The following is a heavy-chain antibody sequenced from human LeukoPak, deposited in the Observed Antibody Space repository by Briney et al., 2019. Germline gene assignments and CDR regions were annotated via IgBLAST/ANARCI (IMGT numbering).Heavy chain of an antibody. V-gene: IGHV3-48*01. CDR3: ARDWDCSSTSCPGDY. D-gene: IGHD2-2*01. J-gene: IGHJ4*02. Sequence: GGSLLLSCAASGFTFSSYSMNWVRQAPGKGLEWVSYISSSSSTIYYADSVKGRFTISRDNAKNSLYLQMNSLRAEDTAVYYCARDWDCSSTSCPGDYWGQGTPVTVSS. CDR1: GFTFSSYS. CDR2: ISSSSSTI.